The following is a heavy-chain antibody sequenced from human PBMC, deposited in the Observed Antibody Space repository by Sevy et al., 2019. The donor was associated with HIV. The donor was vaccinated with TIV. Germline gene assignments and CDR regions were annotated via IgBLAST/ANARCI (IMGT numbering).Heavy chain of an antibody. J-gene: IGHJ6*03. CDR3: AKDGDGTGNYYYQMDV. V-gene: IGHV3-23*01. CDR2: ISGSGGLT. Sequence: GGSLRLSCAASGFTFSSYAMSWLRQAPGKGLEWVSVISGSGGLTYYADSVKGRFTISRDNSKNTLYLQMNSLRAEDTALCYCAKDGDGTGNYYYQMDVWGKGTTVTVSS. D-gene: IGHD2-21*02. CDR1: GFTFSSYA.